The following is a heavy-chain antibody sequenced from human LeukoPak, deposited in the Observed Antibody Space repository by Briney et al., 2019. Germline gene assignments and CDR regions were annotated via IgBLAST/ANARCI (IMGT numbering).Heavy chain of an antibody. Sequence: GGSLRLSCAASGFTVSRNYMGWVRQAPGKGLEWGSVLYSNGNRHYAYSVQGRFISSRDNSKNTVYLQMNSLRAEDTAVYYCARACTTCSLCYYYDMDIWGKGTTVTVSS. D-gene: IGHD2-2*01. J-gene: IGHJ6*03. CDR3: ARACTTCSLCYYYDMDI. CDR2: LYSNGNR. CDR1: GFTVSRNY. V-gene: IGHV3-66*03.